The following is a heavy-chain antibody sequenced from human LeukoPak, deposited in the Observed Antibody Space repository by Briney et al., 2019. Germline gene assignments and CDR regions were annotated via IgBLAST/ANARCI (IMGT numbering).Heavy chain of an antibody. CDR3: AKDRVAAAGTWDY. J-gene: IGHJ4*02. CDR1: GFTFSSYA. D-gene: IGHD6-13*01. CDR2: ISYDGSNK. V-gene: IGHV3-30-3*01. Sequence: GGSLRLSCAASGFTFSSYAMHWVRQAPGKGLEWVAVISYDGSNKYYADSVKGRFTISRDNSKNTLYLQMNSLRAEDTAVYYCAKDRVAAAGTWDYWGQGTLVTVSS.